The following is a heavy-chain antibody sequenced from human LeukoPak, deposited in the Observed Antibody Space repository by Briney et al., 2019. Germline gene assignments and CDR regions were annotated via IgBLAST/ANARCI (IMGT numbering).Heavy chain of an antibody. CDR1: GFTFSSYS. Sequence: GGSLRLSCAASGFTFSSYSMNWVRQAPGKGLEWVSSISSSSSYIYYADSVKGRFTISRDNAKNSLYLQMNSLRAEDTAVYYCATPPLCSSTSCKYSKRDYWGQGTLVTVSS. J-gene: IGHJ4*02. V-gene: IGHV3-21*01. D-gene: IGHD2-2*01. CDR2: ISSSSSYI. CDR3: ATPPLCSSTSCKYSKRDY.